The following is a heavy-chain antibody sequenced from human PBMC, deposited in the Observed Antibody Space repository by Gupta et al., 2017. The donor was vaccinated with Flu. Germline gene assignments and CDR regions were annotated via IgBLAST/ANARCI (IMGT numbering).Heavy chain of an antibody. CDR2: ISFHGKNT. V-gene: IGHV3-30*18. CDR1: GLHFSNYA. D-gene: IGHD2/OR15-2a*01. J-gene: IGHJ4*02. Sequence: QLVESGGGVVQPGRSLRLCCAASGLHFSNYAMHWVRKAPRKGQGWLGVISFHGKNTQYGDSVKGRFTISRDNSKNTVYLQMNSLRPEDTAIYYCAKDLDAKWIQVLSDFGLNYWGQGTLVTVSS. CDR3: AKDLDAKWIQVLSDFGLNY.